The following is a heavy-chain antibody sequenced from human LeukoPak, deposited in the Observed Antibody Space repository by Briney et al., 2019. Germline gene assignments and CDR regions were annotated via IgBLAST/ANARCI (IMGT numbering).Heavy chain of an antibody. V-gene: IGHV3-30*18. D-gene: IGHD1-26*01. CDR3: AKDNVGATGN. J-gene: IGHJ4*02. Sequence: GGSLRLSCEASGFTFSSYGMHWVRQAPGKGLEWVAVISYDGSNKYYADSVKGRFTISRDNSKNTLYLQVNSLRAEDTAVYYCAKDNVGATGNWGQGTLVTVSS. CDR1: GFTFSSYG. CDR2: ISYDGSNK.